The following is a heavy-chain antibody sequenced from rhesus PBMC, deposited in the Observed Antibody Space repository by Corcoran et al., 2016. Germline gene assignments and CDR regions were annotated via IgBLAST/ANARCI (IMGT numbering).Heavy chain of an antibody. Sequence: QVQLQESGPGVVKPSETLSLTCVVSGGTITSGYHYWSWIRQPPGKGLEWIGGIYVNGGNNNYNPSLKSRVTISKDTSKNQFSLELNSVTATDTAVYNCARGNFYFELWGRGALVTVSS. CDR2: IYVNGGNN. V-gene: IGHV4S12*01. CDR3: ARGNFYFEL. D-gene: IGHD3-3*01. J-gene: IGHJ1*01. CDR1: GGTITSGYHY.